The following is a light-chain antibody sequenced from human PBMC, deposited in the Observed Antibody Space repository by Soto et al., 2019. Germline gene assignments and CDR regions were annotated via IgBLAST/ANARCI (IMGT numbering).Light chain of an antibody. CDR1: SSDVGSYNL. V-gene: IGLV2-23*01. Sequence: QSALAQPPSVSASPGQSITIPCTGTSSDVGSYNLVSWFQQHPGKVPKLLIYEGTKRPSGLSDRFSGSKSGTTASLTISGLQAEDEAHYYCYSYAGENLYVFGTGTKVTVL. J-gene: IGLJ1*01. CDR2: EGT. CDR3: YSYAGENLYV.